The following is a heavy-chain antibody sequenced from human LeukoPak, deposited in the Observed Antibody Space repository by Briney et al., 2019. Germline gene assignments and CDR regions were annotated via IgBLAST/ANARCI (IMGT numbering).Heavy chain of an antibody. V-gene: IGHV3-9*01. J-gene: IGHJ6*02. Sequence: GGSLRLSCAASGFTFDDYAMHWVRQAPGEGLEWVSGISWNSGSIGYADSVKGRFTISRDNAKNSLYLQMNSLRAEDTALYYCAKDLIRDYSYGYGLGMDVRGQGTTVTVSS. CDR3: AKDLIRDYSYGYGLGMDV. CDR2: ISWNSGSI. CDR1: GFTFDDYA. D-gene: IGHD5-18*01.